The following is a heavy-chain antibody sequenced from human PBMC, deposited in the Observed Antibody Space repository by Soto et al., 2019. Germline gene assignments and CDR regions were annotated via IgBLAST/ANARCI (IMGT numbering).Heavy chain of an antibody. CDR1: GFTFISSF. CDR2: INQDGGVT. CDR3: TTGVYVWSKFAY. D-gene: IGHD3-16*01. Sequence: GGSLRLSCVASGFTFISSFMGWIRQAPGKGLEWVANINQDGGVTYYVDSVEGRFTISRDNTKDSLYLQMSSLETEDTAVYFCTTGVYVWSKFAYWGQGTLVTVSS. V-gene: IGHV3-7*03. J-gene: IGHJ4*02.